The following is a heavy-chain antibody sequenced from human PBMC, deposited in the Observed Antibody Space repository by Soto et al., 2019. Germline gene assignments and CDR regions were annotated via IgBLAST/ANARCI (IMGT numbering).Heavy chain of an antibody. CDR1: VGSISSGGYS. V-gene: IGHV4-30-2*01. D-gene: IGHD3-10*01. CDR2: IYHSGSN. J-gene: IGHJ4*02. Sequence: SETLSLTCAVSVGSISSGGYSWSWIRQPPGKGLEWIGYIYHSGSNYYNPSLKSRVTTSVDKSKNQFSLKLSSVTAADTAVYYCARGVGHYGSGSYDYWGQGTLVTAS. CDR3: ARGVGHYGSGSYDY.